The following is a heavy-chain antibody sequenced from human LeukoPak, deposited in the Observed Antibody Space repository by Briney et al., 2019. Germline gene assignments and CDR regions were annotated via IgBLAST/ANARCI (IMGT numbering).Heavy chain of an antibody. V-gene: IGHV1-69*05. CDR1: GGTFSSYA. CDR2: IIPIFGTA. D-gene: IGHD6-19*01. J-gene: IGHJ5*02. Sequence: ASVKVSCKASGGTFSSYAISWVRQAPGQGPELMGGIIPIFGTANYAQKFQGRVTITTDESTSTAYMELSSLRSEDTAVYYCARAEQWLVGWFDPWGQGTLVTVSS. CDR3: ARAEQWLVGWFDP.